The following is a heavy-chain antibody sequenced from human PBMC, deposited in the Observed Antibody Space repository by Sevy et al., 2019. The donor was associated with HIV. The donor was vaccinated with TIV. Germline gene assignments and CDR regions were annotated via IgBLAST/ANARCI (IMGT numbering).Heavy chain of an antibody. CDR1: GGSISSGDYY. J-gene: IGHJ4*02. CDR3: ASYCSGGSCSYYFDY. CDR2: IYYSGST. V-gene: IGHV4-30-4*01. D-gene: IGHD2-15*01. Sequence: SETLSLTCTVSGGSISSGDYYWSWIRQPPGKGLEWIGYIYYSGSTYYNPSHKSRVTISVDTSKNQFSLKLSSVTAADTAVYYCASYCSGGSCSYYFDYWGQGTLVIVSS.